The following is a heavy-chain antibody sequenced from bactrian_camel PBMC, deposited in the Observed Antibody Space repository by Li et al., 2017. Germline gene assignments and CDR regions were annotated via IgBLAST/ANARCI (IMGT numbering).Heavy chain of an antibody. J-gene: IGHJ4*01. CDR1: EYTPAFAC. CDR3: AADLNVGLCRLSSSPQYRF. V-gene: IGHV3S54*01. CDR2: IYTGSRNT. D-gene: IGHD3*01. Sequence: HVQLVESGGGSVQPGGSLRLSCAPSEYTPAFACMGWLRQSPGKEREGVAIIYTGSRNTDYTDSVKGRFTISHDNVNNTLYLHMNNVRPEDTAIYYCAADLNVGLCRLSSSPQYRFRGRGTQVTVS.